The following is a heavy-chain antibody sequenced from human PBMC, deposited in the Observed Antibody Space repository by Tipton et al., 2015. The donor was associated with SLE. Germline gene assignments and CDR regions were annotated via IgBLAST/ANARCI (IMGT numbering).Heavy chain of an antibody. Sequence: TLSLTCAVYGESISGYYWSWIRQPPGKGLEWIGEINHSGSTNYNPSLKSRVTIAVDTSKKQLSLKVTSVTAADTAVYYCARLSYWGQGTLVTVSS. CDR3: ARLSY. J-gene: IGHJ4*02. CDR2: INHSGST. CDR1: GESISGYY. V-gene: IGHV4-34*01.